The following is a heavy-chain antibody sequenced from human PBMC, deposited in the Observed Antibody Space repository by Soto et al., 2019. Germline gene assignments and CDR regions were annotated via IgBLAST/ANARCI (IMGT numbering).Heavy chain of an antibody. D-gene: IGHD3-22*01. CDR3: ARASHWSSGYYHYYYAMDV. CDR2: IKEDGSEK. Sequence: GGSLRLSCAASGSTFSVYSMTWVRQAPGKGLEWVANIKEDGSEKYYVDSVKGRFTISRDNAKNSLYLRMNSLRAEDTAVYYCARASHWSSGYYHYYYAMDVWGQGTTVTVSS. V-gene: IGHV3-7*01. J-gene: IGHJ6*02. CDR1: GSTFSVYS.